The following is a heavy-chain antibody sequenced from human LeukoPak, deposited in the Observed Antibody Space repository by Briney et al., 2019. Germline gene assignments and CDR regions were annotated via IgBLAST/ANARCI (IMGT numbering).Heavy chain of an antibody. Sequence: SETLSLTCTVSGNSISTSKSYWRWIRQPPGKGLEWIGSIYYSGSTYYNPSLKSQVTISVDTSKNQFSLKLSSVTAADTAVYYCARRLYYYGSGSYSRWGQGTLVTVSS. J-gene: IGHJ4*02. D-gene: IGHD3-10*01. CDR3: ARRLYYYGSGSYSR. CDR1: GNSISTSKSY. V-gene: IGHV4-39*07. CDR2: IYYSGST.